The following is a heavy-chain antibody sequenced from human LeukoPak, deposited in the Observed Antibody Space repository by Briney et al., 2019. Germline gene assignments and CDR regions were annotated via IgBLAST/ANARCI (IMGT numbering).Heavy chain of an antibody. CDR1: GGTFSSYA. D-gene: IGHD3-16*01. CDR2: IIPIFVTA. CDR3: ARVHDYVWGSQILRGNAFDI. V-gene: IGHV1-69*01. Sequence: SVKVSCKASGGTFSSYAISWVRQAPGQGLEWMGGIIPIFVTANYAQKFQGRVTITADESTSTAYMELSSLRSEDTAVYYCARVHDYVWGSQILRGNAFDIWGQGTMVTVSS. J-gene: IGHJ3*02.